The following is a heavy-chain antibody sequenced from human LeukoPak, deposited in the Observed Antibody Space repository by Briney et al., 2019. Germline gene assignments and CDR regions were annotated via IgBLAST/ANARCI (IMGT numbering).Heavy chain of an antibody. D-gene: IGHD5-18*01. J-gene: IGHJ4*02. CDR3: ARMCTAMVKAGQRIDY. CDR1: GGSISSYY. CDR2: IYTSGST. V-gene: IGHV4-4*07. Sequence: SETLSLTCTVSGGSISSYYWSWIRQPAGKGLEWIGRIYTSGSTNYNPSLKSRVTISVDTSKNQFSLKLSSVTAADTAVYYCARMCTAMVKAGQRIDYWGQGTLVTVSS.